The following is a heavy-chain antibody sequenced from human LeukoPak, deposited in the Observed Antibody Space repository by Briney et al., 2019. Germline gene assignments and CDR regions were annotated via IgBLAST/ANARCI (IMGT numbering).Heavy chain of an antibody. CDR3: ARHPRYYYGSGSLSFDY. J-gene: IGHJ4*02. CDR1: GGSISSYY. D-gene: IGHD3-10*01. V-gene: IGHV4-59*08. Sequence: PSETLSLTCTVSGGSISSYYWSWIRQPPGKGLEWIGYIYYSGSTNYNPSLKSRVTISVDTSKNQFSLKLSSVTAADTAVYYCARHPRYYYGSGSLSFDYWGQGTLVTVSS. CDR2: IYYSGST.